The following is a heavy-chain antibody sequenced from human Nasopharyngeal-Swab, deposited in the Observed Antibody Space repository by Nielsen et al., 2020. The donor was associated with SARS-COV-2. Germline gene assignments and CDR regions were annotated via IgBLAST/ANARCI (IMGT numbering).Heavy chain of an antibody. CDR2: INSDGSST. Sequence: PGKGLVWVSRINSDGSSTSYADSVKGRFTISRDNAKNSLYLQMNSLRAEDTAVYYCARDNDAFDIWGQGTMVTVSS. CDR3: ARDNDAFDI. J-gene: IGHJ3*02. V-gene: IGHV3-74*01.